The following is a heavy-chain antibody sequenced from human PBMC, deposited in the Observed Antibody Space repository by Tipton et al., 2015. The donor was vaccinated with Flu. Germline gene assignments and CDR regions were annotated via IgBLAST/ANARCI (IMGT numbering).Heavy chain of an antibody. Sequence: LRLSCSVSGASVRSGRYYWTWIRRPAGKGLEWIGRIYTTGRSNYNPSLESRVTISVDPSKNQFSLSLTSVTAADTAVYYCAREFLFFGELSTAYYFDSWGQGTQVAASS. V-gene: IGHV4-61*02. CDR3: AREFLFFGELSTAYYFDS. CDR1: GASVRSGRYY. CDR2: IYTTGRS. J-gene: IGHJ4*02. D-gene: IGHD3-16*01.